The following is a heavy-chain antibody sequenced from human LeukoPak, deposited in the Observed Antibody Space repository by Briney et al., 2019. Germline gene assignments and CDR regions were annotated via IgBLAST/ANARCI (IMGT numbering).Heavy chain of an antibody. V-gene: IGHV5-51*01. J-gene: IGHJ5*02. Sequence: GESLKISCKASGYSFTTSWIGWVRQMPGKGVEWMGIIYPADSDTRYSPSFQGQVSISADKSISTAYLQWSSLKASDTAIYYCARPYCGADCPWGQGTLVTVSS. CDR3: ARPYCGADCP. D-gene: IGHD2-21*02. CDR1: GYSFTTSW. CDR2: IYPADSDT.